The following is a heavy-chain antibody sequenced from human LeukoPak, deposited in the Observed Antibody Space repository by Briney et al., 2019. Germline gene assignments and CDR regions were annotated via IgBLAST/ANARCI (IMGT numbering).Heavy chain of an antibody. Sequence: GGSLRLSCAASGFTFSSYAMHWVRQAPGKGLEYVSAISSNGGSTYYANSVKGRFTISRDNAKNSLYLQMNGLRAEDTAVYYCARVLAARGVFDYWGQGTLVTVSS. J-gene: IGHJ4*02. D-gene: IGHD6-6*01. CDR3: ARVLAARGVFDY. V-gene: IGHV3-64*01. CDR1: GFTFSSYA. CDR2: ISSNGGST.